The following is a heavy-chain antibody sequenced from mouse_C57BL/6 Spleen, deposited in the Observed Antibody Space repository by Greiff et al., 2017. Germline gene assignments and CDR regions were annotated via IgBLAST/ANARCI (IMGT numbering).Heavy chain of an antibody. Sequence: VHVKQSGPGLAKPSQTLSLTCSVTGYSITSDYWNWIRKFPGNKLEYMGYISYSGSTYYNPSLKSRISITRDTSKNQYYLQLNSVTTEETATYSCARYRGHGSSTYWYFDVWGTGTTVTVSS. CDR2: ISYSGST. J-gene: IGHJ1*03. D-gene: IGHD1-1*01. V-gene: IGHV3-8*01. CDR1: GYSITSDY. CDR3: ARYRGHGSSTYWYFDV.